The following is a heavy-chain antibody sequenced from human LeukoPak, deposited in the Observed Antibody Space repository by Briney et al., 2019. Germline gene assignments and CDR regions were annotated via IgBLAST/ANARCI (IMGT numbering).Heavy chain of an antibody. V-gene: IGHV3-30*04. D-gene: IGHD5-24*01. Sequence: GGSLRLSCAASGFTLSSYAMSWVRQAPGKGLEWVTLISYDGTNKYYADSVKGRFTISRDNSKNTLYLEMNSLRVEDTAVYYCARTGQSHAFDIWGQGTMVTVSS. CDR2: ISYDGTNK. J-gene: IGHJ3*02. CDR3: ARTGQSHAFDI. CDR1: GFTLSSYA.